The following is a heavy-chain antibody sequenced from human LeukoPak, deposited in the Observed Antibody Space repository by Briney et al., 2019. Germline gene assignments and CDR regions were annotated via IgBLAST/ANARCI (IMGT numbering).Heavy chain of an antibody. CDR2: IYSGGST. Sequence: PGGSLRLSCAASGFTVSSNYMSWVRQAPGKGLEWVSVIYSGGSTYYADSVEGRFTISRDNSKNTLYLQMNSLRAEDTAVYYCARSLGSSSSLRGFDYWGQGTLVTVSS. V-gene: IGHV3-53*01. CDR3: ARSLGSSSSLRGFDY. D-gene: IGHD6-13*01. CDR1: GFTVSSNY. J-gene: IGHJ4*02.